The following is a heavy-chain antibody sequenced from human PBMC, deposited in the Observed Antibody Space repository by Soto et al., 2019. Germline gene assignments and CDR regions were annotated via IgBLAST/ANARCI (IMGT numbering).Heavy chain of an antibody. CDR1: GFTFSSYS. Sequence: GGSLRLSCAASGFTFSSYSMNWVRQAPGKGLEWVSSISSSSSYIYYADSVKGRFTISRDNAKNSLYLQMNSLRAEDTAVYYCAREATDYYYYYGMDVWGQGTTVTVSS. V-gene: IGHV3-21*01. CDR3: AREATDYYYYYGMDV. J-gene: IGHJ6*02. CDR2: ISSSSSYI. D-gene: IGHD1-26*01.